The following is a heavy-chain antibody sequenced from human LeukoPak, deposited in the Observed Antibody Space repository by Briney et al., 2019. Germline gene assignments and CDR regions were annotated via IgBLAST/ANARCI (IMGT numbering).Heavy chain of an antibody. CDR2: IYYSGST. V-gene: IGHV4-39*07. D-gene: IGHD2-2*01. CDR1: GGSISSSSYY. J-gene: IGHJ4*02. Sequence: SETLSLTCTVSGGSISSSSYYWGWIRQPPGKGLEWIGSIYYSGSTYYNPSLKSRVTISVDTSKNQFSLKLSSVTAADTAVYYCARVSGRYCSSTSCREIVKFDYWGQGTLVTVSS. CDR3: ARVSGRYCSSTSCREIVKFDY.